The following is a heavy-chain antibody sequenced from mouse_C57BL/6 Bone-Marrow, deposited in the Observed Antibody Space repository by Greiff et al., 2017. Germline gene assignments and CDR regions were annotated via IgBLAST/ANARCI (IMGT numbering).Heavy chain of an antibody. V-gene: IGHV5-4*01. CDR2: ISDGGSYT. CDR1: GFTFSSYA. D-gene: IGHD1-1*01. Sequence: VKLVESGGGLVKPGGSLKLSCAASGFTFSSYAMSWVRQTPEKRLEWVATISDGGSYTYYPDNVKGRFTISRDNAKNNLYLQMSHLKSEDTAMYYCARDPTVVAGARDYWGQGTSVTVSS. CDR3: ARDPTVVAGARDY. J-gene: IGHJ4*01.